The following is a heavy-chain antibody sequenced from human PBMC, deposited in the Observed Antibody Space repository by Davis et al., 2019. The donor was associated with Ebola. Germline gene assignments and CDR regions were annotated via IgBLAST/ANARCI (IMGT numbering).Heavy chain of an antibody. D-gene: IGHD5-12*01. CDR3: ATEGGDSGQLDF. CDR1: GFTFRNAW. Sequence: GESLKISCAASGFTFRNAWMTWVRQAPGKVLEWVARIKSKSEGGTTDYVGTVKGRFTISRDDSRNMLYLQMSSLKTGDTAVYYCATEGGDSGQLDFWGHGAKVSVSS. J-gene: IGHJ6*02. V-gene: IGHV3-15*01. CDR2: IKSKSEGGTT.